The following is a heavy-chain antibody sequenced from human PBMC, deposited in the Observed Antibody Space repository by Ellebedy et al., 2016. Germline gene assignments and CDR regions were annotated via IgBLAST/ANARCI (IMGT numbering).Heavy chain of an antibody. D-gene: IGHD3-10*01. CDR3: ATLYYYGSGRLRHHGMDV. CDR1: GYTFTSYD. Sequence: ASVKVSXKASGYTFTSYDINWVRQATGQGLEWMGWMNPNSGNTGYAQKFQGRVTMTRNTSISTAYMELSILRSEDTAVYYCATLYYYGSGRLRHHGMDVWGQGTTVTVSS. CDR2: MNPNSGNT. V-gene: IGHV1-8*01. J-gene: IGHJ6*02.